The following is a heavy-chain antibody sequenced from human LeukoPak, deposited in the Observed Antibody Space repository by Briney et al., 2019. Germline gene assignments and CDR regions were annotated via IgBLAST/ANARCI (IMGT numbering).Heavy chain of an antibody. CDR1: GGSFSGYY. CDR3: ARGHLHCSSTSCYTYWFDP. D-gene: IGHD2-2*02. J-gene: IGHJ5*02. V-gene: IGHV4-34*01. CDR2: INHSGSA. Sequence: SETLSLTCAVYGGSFSGYYWSWIRQPPGKGLEWIGEINHSGSANYNPSLKSRVTISVDTSKNQFSLKLSSVTAADTAVYYCARGHLHCSSTSCYTYWFDPWGQGTLVTVSS.